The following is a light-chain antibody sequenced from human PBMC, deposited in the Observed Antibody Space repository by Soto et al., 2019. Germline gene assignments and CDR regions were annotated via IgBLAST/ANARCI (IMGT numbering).Light chain of an antibody. Sequence: DIQMTQSPSTLSASVGDRVTITCRASQSISSWLAWYQQKPGKAPKLLIYDASSLDSGVPSRFSGSGSGPEFALTISSLQPDDFATYYCEQYNSYSYTFGQGTKLEIK. CDR3: EQYNSYSYT. J-gene: IGKJ2*01. CDR2: DAS. V-gene: IGKV1-5*01. CDR1: QSISSW.